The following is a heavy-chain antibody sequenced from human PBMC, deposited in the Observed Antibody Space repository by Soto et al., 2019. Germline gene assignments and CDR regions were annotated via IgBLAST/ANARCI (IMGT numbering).Heavy chain of an antibody. CDR2: IKSKSDGGTT. D-gene: IGHD1-26*01. Sequence: EVQLVESGGGLVKPGGSLRLSCSASGFTFSNVWMSWVRQAPGKGLEWVGRIKSKSDGGTTDYAAPVRGRFIISRDDSKETLYLQMNSLETEDTAVYYCARGRTEGASMLGYWGQGTLFTVSS. CDR1: GFTFSNVW. CDR3: ARGRTEGASMLGY. J-gene: IGHJ4*02. V-gene: IGHV3-15*01.